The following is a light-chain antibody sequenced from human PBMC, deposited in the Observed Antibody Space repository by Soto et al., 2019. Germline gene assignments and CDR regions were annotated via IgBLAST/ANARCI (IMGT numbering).Light chain of an antibody. CDR1: SSKIGTYT. CDR3: STWDDSLNGLV. J-gene: IGLJ1*01. Sequence: QSALTQPPSASGTPGQRVTISCSGSSSKIGTYTVNWYQQLPGTAPKLLIYSNNQRPSGVPDRFSGSKSGTSASLAISGFQSEDESGYYCSTWDDSLNGLVFGTGTKVTVL. CDR2: SNN. V-gene: IGLV1-44*01.